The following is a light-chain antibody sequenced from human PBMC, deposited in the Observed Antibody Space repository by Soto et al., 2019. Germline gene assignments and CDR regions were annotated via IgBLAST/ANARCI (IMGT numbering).Light chain of an antibody. V-gene: IGLV2-14*01. CDR2: EVS. CDR3: ISYTRSGTPLE. Sequence: QSALTQPASVSGSPGQSITISCTGTSTDVNTYNYVSWYQQHPGKAPQLMVYEVSNRPSGVSNRFSGSKSGNTASLTISGLQNEDEADYYCISYTRSGTPLEIGGGTKLTVL. J-gene: IGLJ2*01. CDR1: STDVNTYNY.